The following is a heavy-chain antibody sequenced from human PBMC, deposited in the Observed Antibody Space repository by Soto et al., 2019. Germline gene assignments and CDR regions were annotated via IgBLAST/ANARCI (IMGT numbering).Heavy chain of an antibody. Sequence: EVQLVESGGGLVKPGGSLRLSCAASGFTFSSYSMNWVRQAPGKGLEWVSPISSSSSYIYYADSVKGRFTISRDNAKNSLYLQMNSLRAEDTAVYYCARDQVVVVPAAISVDYYYGMDVWGQGTTVTVSS. J-gene: IGHJ6*02. D-gene: IGHD2-2*01. CDR1: GFTFSSYS. CDR3: ARDQVVVVPAAISVDYYYGMDV. CDR2: ISSSSSYI. V-gene: IGHV3-21*01.